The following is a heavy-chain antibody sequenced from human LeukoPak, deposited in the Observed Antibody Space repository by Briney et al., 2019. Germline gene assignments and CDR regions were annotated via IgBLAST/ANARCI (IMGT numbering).Heavy chain of an antibody. Sequence: GGSLRLSCAASGFTFGAYAMHWVRQSPGKGLEWVALISYDGNNEWYADSVKGRFTVSRDNSKNTLHLQMNSLRVEDTAVYYCARGHPHGWELYLDYWGQGTLVTVSS. D-gene: IGHD1-26*01. J-gene: IGHJ4*02. V-gene: IGHV3-30*04. CDR1: GFTFGAYA. CDR3: ARGHPHGWELYLDY. CDR2: ISYDGNNE.